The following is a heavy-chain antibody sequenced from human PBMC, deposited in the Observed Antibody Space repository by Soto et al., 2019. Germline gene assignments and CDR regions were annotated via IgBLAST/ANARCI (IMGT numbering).Heavy chain of an antibody. CDR1: GFTVSSNY. CDR2: IYSGGST. J-gene: IGHJ5*02. V-gene: IGHV3-66*01. CDR3: ARGGGLINNWFDP. Sequence: PGGSPRRSCAASGFTVSSNYMSWVRQAPGKGLEWVSVIYSGGSTYYADSVKGRFTISRDNSKNTLYLQMNSLRAEDTAVYYCARGGGLINNWFDPWGQRTLVTVSS. D-gene: IGHD2-15*01.